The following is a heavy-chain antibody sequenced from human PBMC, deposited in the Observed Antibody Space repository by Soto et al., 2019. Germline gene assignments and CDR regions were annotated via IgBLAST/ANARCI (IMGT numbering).Heavy chain of an antibody. CDR3: AKDPPSYYGNGGYYSLQMDV. V-gene: IGHV3-23*04. J-gene: IGHJ6*02. Sequence: EVRLVDSGGGLVQPGGSLRLSCAASGFTFSSYAMTWVRQAPGKGLEWVSAISGGGGSTYYTDSVKGRFTISRDNSKNTLNLEMNSMRADDTAVYYCAKDPPSYYGNGGYYSLQMDVWGQGTTVTVSS. D-gene: IGHD3-22*01. CDR1: GFTFSSYA. CDR2: ISGGGGST.